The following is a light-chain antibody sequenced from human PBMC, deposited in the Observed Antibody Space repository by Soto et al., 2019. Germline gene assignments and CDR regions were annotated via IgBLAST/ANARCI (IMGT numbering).Light chain of an antibody. V-gene: IGLV2-11*01. CDR2: DVS. CDR3: CSYAGRSTYV. CDR1: SSDVGGYNY. J-gene: IGLJ1*01. Sequence: QSALTQPRSVSGSPGQSVSISCTGTSSDVGGYNYVSWYQQHPGKAPKVMIYDVSKRPSGVPDRFSGSKSGNTASLTISGLQSEDEADYYCCSYAGRSTYVVGTGTKLTVL.